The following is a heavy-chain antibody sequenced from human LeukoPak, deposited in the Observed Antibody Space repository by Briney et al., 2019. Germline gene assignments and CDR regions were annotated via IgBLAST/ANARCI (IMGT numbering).Heavy chain of an antibody. CDR2: MNPNSGNT. CDR3: ARGLDDYGDYEGY. CDR1: GYTFTSYD. J-gene: IGHJ4*02. V-gene: IGHV1-8*01. D-gene: IGHD4-17*01. Sequence: ASVKVSCKASGYTFTSYDINWVRQATGQGLEWMGWMNPNSGNTGYAQKFQGRVTMTRNTSISTAYMELSSPRSEDTAVYYCARGLDDYGDYEGYWGQGTLVTVSS.